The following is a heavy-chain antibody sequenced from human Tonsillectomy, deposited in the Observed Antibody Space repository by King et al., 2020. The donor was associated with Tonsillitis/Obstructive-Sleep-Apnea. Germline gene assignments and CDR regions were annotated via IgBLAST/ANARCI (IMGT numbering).Heavy chain of an antibody. J-gene: IGHJ1*01. V-gene: IGHV4-34*01. Sequence: VQLQQWGAGLLKPSETLSLTCAVYGGSFSDYYWSWIRQPPGKGLEWIGEIDHSGSTNYNPSLKSRVTISVDTSKNQFSLCLTSLTAADTAVYFCVRASREDRLRPFQHWGQGTLVTVSS. CDR2: IDHSGST. D-gene: IGHD4-17*01. CDR3: VRASREDRLRPFQH. CDR1: GGSFSDYY.